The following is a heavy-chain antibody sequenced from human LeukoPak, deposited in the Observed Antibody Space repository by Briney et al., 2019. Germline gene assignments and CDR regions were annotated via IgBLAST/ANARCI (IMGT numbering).Heavy chain of an antibody. D-gene: IGHD3-22*01. CDR1: GGSISSYY. Sequence: SETLSLTCTVSGGSISSYYWSWIRQSPGKGLEWIGYIYYSGSTNYNPSLKSRVTISVDTSKNQFSLKLSSVTAADTAVYYCARVPADHYYDSSGYHDAFDIWGQGTMVTVSS. V-gene: IGHV4-59*01. CDR2: IYYSGST. J-gene: IGHJ3*02. CDR3: ARVPADHYYDSSGYHDAFDI.